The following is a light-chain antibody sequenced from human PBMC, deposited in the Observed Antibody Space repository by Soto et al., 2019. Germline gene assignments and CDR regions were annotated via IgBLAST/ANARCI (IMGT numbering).Light chain of an antibody. CDR3: AAWDDSMSAWV. J-gene: IGLJ3*02. Sequence: QSVLTQPPSASGTPGQRVTTSCSGSTSNIGRNFVYWYRQLPGTAPKLLIYTNNQRPSGVPDRFSGSKSGTSASLAISGLRSEDEADYYCAAWDDSMSAWVFGGGTKLTVL. V-gene: IGLV1-47*01. CDR1: TSNIGRNF. CDR2: TNN.